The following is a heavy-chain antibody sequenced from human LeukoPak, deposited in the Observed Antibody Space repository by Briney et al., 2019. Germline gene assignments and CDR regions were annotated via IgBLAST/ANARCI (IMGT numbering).Heavy chain of an antibody. CDR1: GFTFSNYW. V-gene: IGHV3-7*01. J-gene: IGHJ4*02. Sequence: GGSLRLSCEGSGFTFSNYWMGWVRQAPGKGLQWVANIKTDGSEKYYVDSVKGRFTISRDNAKNSLYLQMNSLRAEDTAVYYCATHTIFGVVTHDYWGQGTLVTVSS. CDR2: IKTDGSEK. D-gene: IGHD3-3*01. CDR3: ATHTIFGVVTHDY.